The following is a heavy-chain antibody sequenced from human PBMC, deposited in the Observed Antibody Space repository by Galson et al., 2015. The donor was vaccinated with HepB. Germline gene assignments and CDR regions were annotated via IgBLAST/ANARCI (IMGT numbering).Heavy chain of an antibody. Sequence: SLRLSCAASGFTFSSYAMSWVRQAPGQGLEWVSAISGSGGSTYYADYVKGRFTISRDNSKNTLYLQMNSLRAEDTAVYYCAKGESEAVAGTYDYWGQGTLVTVSS. V-gene: IGHV3-23*01. CDR1: GFTFSSYA. CDR3: AKGESEAVAGTYDY. D-gene: IGHD6-19*01. CDR2: ISGSGGST. J-gene: IGHJ4*02.